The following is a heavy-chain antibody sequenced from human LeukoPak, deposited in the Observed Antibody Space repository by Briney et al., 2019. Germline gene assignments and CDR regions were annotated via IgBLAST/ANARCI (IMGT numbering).Heavy chain of an antibody. CDR2: IAGNNSPT. V-gene: IGHV3-23*01. CDR3: ARGATRATRHFDV. D-gene: IGHD2-2*01. CDR1: GFTFSSFS. J-gene: IGHJ2*01. Sequence: QTGGSLRLSCVASGFTFSSFSLTWVRQTPGKGLAWVSIIAGNNSPTFYADSVEGRFTISRDNSKNMGYLQMNSLRVEDSGAYFCARGATRATRHFDVWGRGTLVTVSS.